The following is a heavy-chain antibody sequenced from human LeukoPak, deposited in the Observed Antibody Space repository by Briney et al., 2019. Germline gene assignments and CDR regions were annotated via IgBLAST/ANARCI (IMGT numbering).Heavy chain of an antibody. CDR1: GDSISGTSYC. J-gene: IGHJ4*02. CDR3: ARDGSDNWGLFDN. Sequence: SETLSLTCSVSGDSISGTSYCWGWIRQPPGKGPEWIGSHYHTGRIYHNPSLNRRVTISVDTSKNQLSLKLSPVTDADTAVYYCARDGSDNWGLFDNWGRGTLVTVSS. D-gene: IGHD1-1*01. CDR2: HYHTGRI. V-gene: IGHV4-39*07.